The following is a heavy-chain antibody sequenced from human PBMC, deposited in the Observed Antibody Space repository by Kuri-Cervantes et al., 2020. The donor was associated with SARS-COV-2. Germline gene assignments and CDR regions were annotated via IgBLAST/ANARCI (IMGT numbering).Heavy chain of an antibody. CDR3: ARLPLLGCATYYYYDKDG. D-gene: IGHD2-8*02. J-gene: IGHJ6*03. Sequence: SETLSLTCTASGYSISSGYYWGWIRQPPGKGLEWIGSIYHSGSTYYNPSLKSRVTISVDTSKNQFSLKLSSVTAADTAVYYCARLPLLGCATYYYYDKDGLSKGTTVTDSS. CDR2: IYHSGST. V-gene: IGHV4-38-2*02. CDR1: GYSISSGYY.